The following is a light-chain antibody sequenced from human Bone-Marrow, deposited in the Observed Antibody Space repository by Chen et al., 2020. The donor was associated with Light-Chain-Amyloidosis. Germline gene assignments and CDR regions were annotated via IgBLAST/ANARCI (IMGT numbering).Light chain of an antibody. V-gene: IGLV3-25*03. J-gene: IGLJ2*01. CDR3: QSADSSGTYEVI. Sequence: SHELTQLPPVAVSPGQTARITCSGDDLPTKYAYWYQQKPGQAPVLVIHRDTERPSGISERFSGSSSGTTATLTISGVQAEDEADYHCQSADSSGTYEVIFGGGTKLTVL. CDR1: DLPTKY. CDR2: RDT.